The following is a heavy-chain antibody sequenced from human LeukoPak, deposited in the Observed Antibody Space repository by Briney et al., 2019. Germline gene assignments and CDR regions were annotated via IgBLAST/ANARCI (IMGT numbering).Heavy chain of an antibody. CDR1: GFTFSSYA. D-gene: IGHD3-22*01. Sequence: GRSLRLSCAASGFTFSSYAMHWVRQAPGKGLEWVAVKSYDGSKEYYADSVKGRFTISRDNSKNTLYLQMNSLRSEDTAVYYCARDNRPGYYGLIDYWGQGTLVTVSS. CDR2: KSYDGSKE. V-gene: IGHV3-30*04. CDR3: ARDNRPGYYGLIDY. J-gene: IGHJ4*02.